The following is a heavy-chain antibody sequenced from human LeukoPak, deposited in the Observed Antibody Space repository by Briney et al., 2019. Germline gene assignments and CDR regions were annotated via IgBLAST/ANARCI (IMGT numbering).Heavy chain of an antibody. CDR2: IYYSGSP. D-gene: IGHD3-10*01. CDR1: GGSIISTSNY. Sequence: SETLSLTCTVSGGSIISTSNYWGWIRQPPGKGLEWIGSIYYSGSPFYNPSLKSRVTMSVDTFKKQFSLKLNSVTAADTAMYYCARERTMVRGMSWFDPWGQGTRVTVSS. CDR3: ARERTMVRGMSWFDP. V-gene: IGHV4-39*07. J-gene: IGHJ5*02.